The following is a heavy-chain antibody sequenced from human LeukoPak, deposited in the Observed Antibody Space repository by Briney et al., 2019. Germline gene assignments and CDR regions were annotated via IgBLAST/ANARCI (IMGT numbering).Heavy chain of an antibody. D-gene: IGHD3-22*01. CDR3: VNRYDSSGYYNYYYYYGMDV. Sequence: GGSLRLSCSASGFTFSSYAMHWVRQAPGKGLEYVSAISSNGGSTYYADSVKGRFTISRDNSKNTLYLQMSSLRAEDTAVYYCVNRYDSSGYYNYYYYYGMDVWGQGTTVTVSS. CDR1: GFTFSSYA. V-gene: IGHV3-64D*09. J-gene: IGHJ6*02. CDR2: ISSNGGST.